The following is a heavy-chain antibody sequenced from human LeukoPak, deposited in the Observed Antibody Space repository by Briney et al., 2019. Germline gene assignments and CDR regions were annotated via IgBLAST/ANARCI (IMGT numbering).Heavy chain of an antibody. V-gene: IGHV1-18*01. CDR1: GYTFTSYY. CDR3: ARALRGGSGLYYFDY. D-gene: IGHD2-15*01. Sequence: ASVKVSCKASGYTFTSYYMHWVRQAPGQGLEWMGWISAYNGNTNYAQKLQGRVTMTTDTSTSTAYMELSSLRSEDTAVYYCARALRGGSGLYYFDYWGQGTLVTVSS. CDR2: ISAYNGNT. J-gene: IGHJ4*02.